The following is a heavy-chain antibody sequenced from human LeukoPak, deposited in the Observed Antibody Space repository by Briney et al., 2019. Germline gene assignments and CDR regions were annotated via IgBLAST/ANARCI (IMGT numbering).Heavy chain of an antibody. J-gene: IGHJ5*02. V-gene: IGHV5-51*01. Sequence: GESLKTSFKGSGYSFTSYWIGWVRQIPGKGLGWMGIIYPGDSDTRYSPSFQGQVTISADKSISTAYLQWSSLKASDTAMYYCAKSGNPYSSSWYWFDPWGQGTLVTVSS. CDR3: AKSGNPYSSSWYWFDP. CDR1: GYSFTSYW. D-gene: IGHD6-13*01. CDR2: IYPGDSDT.